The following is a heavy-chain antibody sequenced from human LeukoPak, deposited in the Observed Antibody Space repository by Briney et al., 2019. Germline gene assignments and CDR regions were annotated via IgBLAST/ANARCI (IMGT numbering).Heavy chain of an antibody. CDR1: GFTFSSYA. J-gene: IGHJ6*02. Sequence: GGSLRLSCAASGFTFSSYAMSWVRQAPGKGLEWVSAISGSGGSTYYADSVKGRFTISRDNSKNTLYLQMNSLRAEDTAVYYCATGGRAAAGLYYYYGMDVWGQGTTVTVSS. CDR2: ISGSGGST. CDR3: ATGGRAAAGLYYYYGMDV. D-gene: IGHD6-13*01. V-gene: IGHV3-23*01.